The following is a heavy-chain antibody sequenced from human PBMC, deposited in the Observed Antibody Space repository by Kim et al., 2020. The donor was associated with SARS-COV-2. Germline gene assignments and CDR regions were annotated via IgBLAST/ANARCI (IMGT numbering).Heavy chain of an antibody. CDR2: ISSSSNYI. Sequence: GGSLRLSCAASGLIFSTYSMNWVRQAPGKGLEWVSSISSSSNYIFYADSVKGRFTISRDNAKNSLYLQMNSLRAEDTAVYYCASGSGIHCTSTSCYTVGYWGQGTLVTVSS. CDR3: ASGSGIHCTSTSCYTVGY. D-gene: IGHD2-2*02. J-gene: IGHJ4*02. CDR1: GLIFSTYS. V-gene: IGHV3-21*06.